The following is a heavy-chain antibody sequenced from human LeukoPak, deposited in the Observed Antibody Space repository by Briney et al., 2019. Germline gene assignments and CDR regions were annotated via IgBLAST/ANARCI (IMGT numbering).Heavy chain of an antibody. V-gene: IGHV3-9*03. D-gene: IGHD6-13*01. CDR3: ATERIAAAGANPPYFDY. CDR1: GFTFSSYW. J-gene: IGHJ4*02. CDR2: ISWNSGSI. Sequence: GGSLRLSCAASGFTFSSYWMHWVRQAPGKGLEWVSGISWNSGSIGYADSVKGRFTISRDNAKNSLYLQMNSLRAEDMALYYCATERIAAAGANPPYFDYWGQGTLVTVSS.